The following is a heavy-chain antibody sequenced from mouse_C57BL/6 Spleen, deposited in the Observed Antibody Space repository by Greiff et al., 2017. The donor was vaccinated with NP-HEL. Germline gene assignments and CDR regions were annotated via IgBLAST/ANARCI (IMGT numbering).Heavy chain of an antibody. D-gene: IGHD3-2*02. CDR3: ARGATAQNLAY. CDR1: GYTFTSYW. J-gene: IGHJ3*01. Sequence: QVQLQQSGAELVKPGASVKLSCKASGYTFTSYWMHWVKQRPGQGLEWIGMIHPNSGSTNYNEKFKSKATLTLDKSSSTAYMQLSSLTSEDSAVYYCARGATAQNLAYWGQGTLVTVSA. CDR2: IHPNSGST. V-gene: IGHV1-64*01.